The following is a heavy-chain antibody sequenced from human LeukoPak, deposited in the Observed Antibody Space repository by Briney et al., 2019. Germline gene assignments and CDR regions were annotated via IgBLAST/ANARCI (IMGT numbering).Heavy chain of an antibody. Sequence: PGGSLRLSCAASGFSVSSNYMSWVRQAPGKGLEWVAVISYDGSNKYYADSVKGRFTISRDNSKNTLYLQMNSLRAEDTAVYYCARESTYGMDVWGQGTTVTVSS. CDR2: ISYDGSNK. V-gene: IGHV3-30-3*01. CDR3: ARESTYGMDV. CDR1: GFSVSSNY. J-gene: IGHJ6*02.